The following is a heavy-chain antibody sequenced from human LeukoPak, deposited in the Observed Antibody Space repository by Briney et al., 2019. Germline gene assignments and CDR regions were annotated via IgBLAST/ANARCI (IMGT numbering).Heavy chain of an antibody. CDR3: ARDFYQRGD. V-gene: IGHV3-48*04. J-gene: IGHJ4*02. CDR1: GFTFSSYG. Sequence: GGSLRLSCAASGFTFSSYGMTWVRQAPGKGLEWVSYISSSSTIYYADSVKGRFTISRDNAKNTLYLQVSSLRADDTAIYYCARDFYQRGDWGQGTLVTVSS. CDR2: ISSSSTI. D-gene: IGHD2/OR15-2a*01.